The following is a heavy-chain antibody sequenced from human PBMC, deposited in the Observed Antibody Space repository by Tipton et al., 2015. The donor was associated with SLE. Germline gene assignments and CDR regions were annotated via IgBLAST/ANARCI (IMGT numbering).Heavy chain of an antibody. J-gene: IGHJ6*04. V-gene: IGHV4-59*01. CDR3: ARGVAAADPYYYYGMDV. D-gene: IGHD6-13*01. CDR2: IYYSGST. Sequence: TLSLTCTVSGGSISSYYWSWIRQPPGKGLEWIGYIYYSGSTNYNPSLKSRVTISVDTSKNQFSLKLSSVTAADTAVYYCARGVAAADPYYYYGMDVWGEGTPVAVSS. CDR1: GGSISSYY.